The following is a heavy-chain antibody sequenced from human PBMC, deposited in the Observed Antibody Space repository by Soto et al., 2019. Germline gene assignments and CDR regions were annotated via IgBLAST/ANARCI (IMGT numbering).Heavy chain of an antibody. CDR3: ARESAQGFWCGYSDTVLNWFDP. J-gene: IGHJ5*02. D-gene: IGHD3-3*01. Sequence: SVKVSCKASGGTFSSYAISWVRQAPGQGLEWMGGIIPIFGTANYAQKFQGRVTITADKSTSTAYMELSSLRSEDTAVYYCARESAQGFWCGYSDTVLNWFDPWGQGTLVTVSS. CDR2: IIPIFGTA. CDR1: GGTFSSYA. V-gene: IGHV1-69*06.